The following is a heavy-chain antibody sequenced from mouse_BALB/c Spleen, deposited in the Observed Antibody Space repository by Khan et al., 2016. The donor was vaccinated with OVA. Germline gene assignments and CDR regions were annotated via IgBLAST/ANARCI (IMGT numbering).Heavy chain of an antibody. D-gene: IGHD1-1*01. CDR2: INSGGSF. V-gene: IGHV5-6-5*01. Sequence: EVELVESGGDLVKPGGSLKLSCAASGFTFSSYAMSWVRQTPEKRLEWVASINSGGSFYYSDSVRGRFTISRDNARNIMYMQMSSLNSEDKAMYFCARGHCYGSSYDYWYVDVWGAGTTVTVSS. CDR1: GFTFSSYA. CDR3: ARGHCYGSSYDYWYVDV. J-gene: IGHJ1*01.